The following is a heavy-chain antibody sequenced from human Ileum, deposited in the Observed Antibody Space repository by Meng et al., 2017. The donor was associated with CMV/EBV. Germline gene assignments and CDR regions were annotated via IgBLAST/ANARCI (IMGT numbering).Heavy chain of an antibody. CDR1: GGTFSNYA. CDR2: IVPLLDKT. J-gene: IGHJ4*02. CDR3: ARGAASRFNSVDS. Sequence: SVKVSCKASGGTFSNYAVSWARQDPGQGLEWMGGIVPLLDKTQKAQMFQDRVSFTTDESKTTVYMELNSLTSDDTAVYFCARGAASRFNSVDSWGQGTSVTVSS. V-gene: IGHV1-69*05. D-gene: IGHD4-23*01.